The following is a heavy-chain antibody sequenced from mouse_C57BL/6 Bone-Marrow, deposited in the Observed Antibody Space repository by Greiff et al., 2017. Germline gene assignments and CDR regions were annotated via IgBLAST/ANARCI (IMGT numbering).Heavy chain of an antibody. D-gene: IGHD1-1*01. CDR3: ARQDYGRSSDY. CDR1: GYTFTSYG. CDR2: IYPRSGNT. J-gene: IGHJ2*01. V-gene: IGHV1-81*01. Sequence: VQLQQSGAELARPGASVKLSCKASGYTFTSYGISWVKQRTGQGLEWIGEIYPRSGNTSYNEKFKGKGTLTADKSSSTEYMELRSLTSEDSAVYFCARQDYGRSSDYWGQGTTLTVSA.